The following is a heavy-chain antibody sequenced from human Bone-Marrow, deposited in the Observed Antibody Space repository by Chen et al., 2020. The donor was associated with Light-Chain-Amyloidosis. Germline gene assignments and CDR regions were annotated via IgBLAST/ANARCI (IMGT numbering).Heavy chain of an antibody. J-gene: IGHJ2*01. CDR3: ARVSHPNGTHWYFGL. V-gene: IGHV4-59*01. D-gene: IGHD1-1*01. CDR2: MYYSGNT. Sequence: QVELQESGPGLVKPSETLSLTCTVSRGSTSNYYWSWIRKTPGKGLEWIGHMYYSGNTNYNPSLKSRVTISSGASTSQIVLKLRSVTAADAAIYYCARVSHPNGTHWYFGLWGRGTPVTVSS. CDR1: RGSTSNYY.